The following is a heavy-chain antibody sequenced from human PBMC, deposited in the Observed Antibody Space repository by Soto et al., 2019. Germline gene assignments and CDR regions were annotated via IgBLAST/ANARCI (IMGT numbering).Heavy chain of an antibody. D-gene: IGHD2-21*02. V-gene: IGHV1-18*01. CDR1: GYTFTSYG. CDR2: ISAYNGNT. J-gene: IGHJ4*02. Sequence: EASVKVSCKASGYTFTSYGISWVRQAPGQGLEWMGWISAYNGNTNYAQKLQGRVTMTTDTSTSTAYMELRSLRSDDTAVYYCARDDIVVVTAASDYWGQGTLVTVSS. CDR3: ARDDIVVVTAASDY.